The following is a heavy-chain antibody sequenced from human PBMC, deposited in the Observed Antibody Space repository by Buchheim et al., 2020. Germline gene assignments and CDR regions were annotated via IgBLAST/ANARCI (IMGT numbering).Heavy chain of an antibody. Sequence: QVQLVESGGGVVQPGRSLRLSCAASGFTFSSYGMHWVRQAPGKGLEWVAVISFDGKTQYYTDSVKGRFTISRDNSKNTLYLQMDSLRPEDTALYYCASPAGYAYGDSPLDSWGQGTL. CDR3: ASPAGYAYGDSPLDS. D-gene: IGHD4-17*01. V-gene: IGHV3-30*03. CDR1: GFTFSSYG. CDR2: ISFDGKTQ. J-gene: IGHJ4*02.